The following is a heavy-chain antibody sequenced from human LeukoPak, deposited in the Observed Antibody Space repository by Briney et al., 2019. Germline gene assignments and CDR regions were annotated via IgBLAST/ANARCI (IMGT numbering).Heavy chain of an antibody. J-gene: IGHJ6*03. V-gene: IGHV1-69*02. CDR1: GGTFTIYT. CDR2: IILILGIA. Sequence: SVKVSCKASGGTFTIYTISWVRQAPGQGLEWMGRIILILGIANYAQKFQGRVTITADKSTSTAYMELSSLRSEDTAVYYCARGIVGATVFYFYYMDVWGKGTTVTVSS. CDR3: ARGIVGATVFYFYYMDV. D-gene: IGHD1-26*01.